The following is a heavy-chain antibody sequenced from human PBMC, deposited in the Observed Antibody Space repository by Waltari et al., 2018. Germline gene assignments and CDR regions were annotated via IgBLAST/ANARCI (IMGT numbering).Heavy chain of an antibody. CDR1: GFHVGTFH. CDR3: ARNRDRHCLNGVCYGWLDP. V-gene: IGHV3-53*02. CDR2: ITSGGDM. D-gene: IGHD2-8*01. J-gene: IGHJ5*02. Sequence: EVQVVETGGGLIQPGGSLSLSCAVSGFHVGTFHLTLARQAPGEGLEWVSSITSGGDMYYADSVKGRFTISRDNAEKSVFLQMDSLRAEDTAIYYCARNRDRHCLNGVCYGWLDPWGQGTLVTVFS.